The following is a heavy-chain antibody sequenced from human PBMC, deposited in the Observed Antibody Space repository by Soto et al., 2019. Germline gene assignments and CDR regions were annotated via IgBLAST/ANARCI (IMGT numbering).Heavy chain of an antibody. D-gene: IGHD4-17*01. Sequence: GESLKISCKGSGYSFASYWIGWVRQMPGKGLEWMGIIYPADSDTKYRPSFQGQVTISADKFISTAYLQWSSLKASDTAMYYCAFPYGDSLFGNYWGQGTLVTVSS. CDR2: IYPADSDT. V-gene: IGHV5-51*01. CDR1: GYSFASYW. J-gene: IGHJ4*02. CDR3: AFPYGDSLFGNY.